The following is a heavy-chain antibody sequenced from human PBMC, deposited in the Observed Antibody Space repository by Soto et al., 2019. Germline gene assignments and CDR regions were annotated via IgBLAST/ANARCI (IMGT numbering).Heavy chain of an antibody. J-gene: IGHJ5*02. CDR3: ARDRTGSSWDNWFDP. Sequence: GGSLRLSCAASGFTFSEYYMSWIRQAPLKGLEWVSYISSSGSTIYYADSVKGRFTISRDNAKNSLYLQMNSLRAEDTAVYYCARDRTGSSWDNWFDPWGQGTLVTVSS. D-gene: IGHD6-13*01. CDR1: GFTFSEYY. V-gene: IGHV3-11*01. CDR2: ISSSGSTI.